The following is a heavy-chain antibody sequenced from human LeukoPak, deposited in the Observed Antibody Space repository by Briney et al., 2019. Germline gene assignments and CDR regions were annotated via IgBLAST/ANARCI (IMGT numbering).Heavy chain of an antibody. D-gene: IGHD1-14*01. V-gene: IGHV4-61*02. J-gene: IGHJ4*02. CDR2: MYNNGTT. CDR1: GASIRGSITSGTYF. Sequence: PSETLSLTCTVSGASIRGSITSGTYFWNWIRQPAGRGLEWIGRMYNNGTTINYNPSLKSRVTISVDTSKNPFSLNVTSVTAADTAVYYCARSTNRVDSWGQGTLVTVSS. CDR3: ARSTNRVDS.